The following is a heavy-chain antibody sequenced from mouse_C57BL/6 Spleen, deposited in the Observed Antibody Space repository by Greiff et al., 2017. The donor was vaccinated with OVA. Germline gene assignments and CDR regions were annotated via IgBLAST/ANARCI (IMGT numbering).Heavy chain of an antibody. CDR3: ARSMVTTGFDY. Sequence: QVQLQQSGAELVRPGSSVKLSCKASGYTITSYWMHWVKQRPGQGLEWIGEIDPSDSYTNYNQKFKGKSTLTVDKSSSTAYMQLSSLTSEDSAVYYCARSMVTTGFDYWGQGTTLTVSS. CDR2: IDPSDSYT. J-gene: IGHJ2*01. D-gene: IGHD2-2*01. V-gene: IGHV1-69*01. CDR1: GYTITSYW.